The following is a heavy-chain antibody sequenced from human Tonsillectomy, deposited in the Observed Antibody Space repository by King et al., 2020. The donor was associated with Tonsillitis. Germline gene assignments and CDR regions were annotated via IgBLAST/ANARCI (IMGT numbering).Heavy chain of an antibody. CDR2: ISSGSSHT. Sequence: GQLVQSGGGLVKPGGSLRLSCAASGFTFSDYYITWIRQIPGKGLEWVSSISSGSSHTNYADSVKGRITISRDNAKNSLYLQMTSLRAEDTAVYYCARLNYYYYYMDVWGKGTTVTVSS. CDR1: GFTFSDYY. J-gene: IGHJ6*03. CDR3: ARLNYYYYYMDV. V-gene: IGHV3-11*05.